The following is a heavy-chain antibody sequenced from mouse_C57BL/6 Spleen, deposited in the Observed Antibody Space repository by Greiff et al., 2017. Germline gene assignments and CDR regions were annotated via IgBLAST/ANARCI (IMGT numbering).Heavy chain of an antibody. CDR3: ARTRGYDDAMDY. V-gene: IGHV1-26*01. CDR1: GYTFTDYY. Sequence: VQLQQSGPELVKPGASVKISCKASGYTFTDYYMNWVKQSHGKSLEWIGDINPNNGGTSYNQKFKGKATLTVDKSSSTAYMELRSLTSEDSAVYYWARTRGYDDAMDYWGQGTSVTVSS. D-gene: IGHD2-2*01. CDR2: INPNNGGT. J-gene: IGHJ4*01.